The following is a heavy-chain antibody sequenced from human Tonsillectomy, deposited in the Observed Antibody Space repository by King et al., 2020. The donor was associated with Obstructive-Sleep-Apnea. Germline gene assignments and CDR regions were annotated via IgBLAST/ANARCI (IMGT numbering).Heavy chain of an antibody. J-gene: IGHJ4*02. CDR2: IRYDGSKK. V-gene: IGHV3-7*03. CDR3: AREPPRIAAAGYFDY. Sequence: VQLVESGGGLVQPGGSLRLSCAASGFTFSSYWMSWVRQAPGKGLEWVANIRYDGSKKYYVDSVKGRFTISRDNAKNSLYLQMNSLRAEDTAVYYCAREPPRIAAAGYFDYWGQGTLVTVSS. CDR1: GFTFSSYW. D-gene: IGHD6-13*01.